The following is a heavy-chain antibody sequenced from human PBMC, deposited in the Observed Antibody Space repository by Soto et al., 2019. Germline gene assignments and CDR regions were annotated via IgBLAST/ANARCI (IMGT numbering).Heavy chain of an antibody. Sequence: QVQLVQSGAEGKKPGASVKVSCKASGYTFTSYAMHWVRQAPGQRLEWMGWINAGNGNTKYSQKFKCRVTITRDTSASTAYLELRSLRSEETAGDYCAGDLLFDYWGQGTLVTVSS. J-gene: IGHJ4*02. CDR2: INAGNGNT. CDR3: AGDLLFDY. CDR1: GYTFTSYA. V-gene: IGHV1-3*01.